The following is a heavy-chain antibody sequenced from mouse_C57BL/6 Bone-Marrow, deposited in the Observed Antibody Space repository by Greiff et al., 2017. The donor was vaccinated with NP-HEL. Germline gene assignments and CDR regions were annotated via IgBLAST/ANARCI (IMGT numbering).Heavy chain of an antibody. Sequence: QVQLQQSGAELARPGASVKLSCKASGYTFTSYGISWVKQRTGQGLEWIGEIYPRCGNTYYNEKFKGKATLTADKSSSTRYMAHRSVTSEDTEVYFGARGVIYYGDFYWYLDVWGTGTTVTVSS. D-gene: IGHD2-13*01. V-gene: IGHV1-81*01. CDR3: ARGVIYYGDFYWYLDV. J-gene: IGHJ1*03. CDR2: IYPRCGNT. CDR1: GYTFTSYG.